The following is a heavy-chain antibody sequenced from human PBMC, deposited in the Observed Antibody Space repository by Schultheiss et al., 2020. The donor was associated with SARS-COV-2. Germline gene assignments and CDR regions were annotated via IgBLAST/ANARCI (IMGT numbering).Heavy chain of an antibody. D-gene: IGHD3-10*01. CDR3: ARGNLGLLWFGTSVYGMDV. CDR2: IYHSGST. CDR1: GGSITSGGFY. J-gene: IGHJ6*02. V-gene: IGHV4-31*03. Sequence: SETLSLTCTVSGGSITSGGFYWSWLRQHPGKGLEWIGNIYHSGSTYSNPSLKSRVSLSVDTSKNQFSLKLTSVAAADTAVYYCARGNLGLLWFGTSVYGMDVWGQGTTVTVSS.